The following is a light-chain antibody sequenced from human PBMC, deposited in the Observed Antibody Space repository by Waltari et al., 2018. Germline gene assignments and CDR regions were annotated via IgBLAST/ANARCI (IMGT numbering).Light chain of an antibody. Sequence: QSALTQPPSASGSPGQSVTISCTGTRSDVGGYNYFSWYQQHPGNAPKPMIYEVSKRPSGVPDRFSGSKSGNTASLTVSGLQAEDEADYYCSSYAGSNIVVFGGGTKLTVL. J-gene: IGLJ2*01. CDR2: EVS. CDR3: SSYAGSNIVV. V-gene: IGLV2-8*01. CDR1: RSDVGGYNY.